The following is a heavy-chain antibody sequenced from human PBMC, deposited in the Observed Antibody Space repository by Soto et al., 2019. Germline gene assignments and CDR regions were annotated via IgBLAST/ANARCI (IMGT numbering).Heavy chain of an antibody. Sequence: EVQLVESGGGLVKPGESLRLSCAASGFTFTYAWLNWVRQVPGKGLEWVGSIKGKTDGGTTDYAAPVKGRFPISRADSKNTLYLQMNNLKTEDTAVYYCTTDYHSNSYYWYTMDVCGRGTTVTVSS. J-gene: IGHJ6*02. CDR2: IKGKTDGGTT. CDR3: TTDYHSNSYYWYTMDV. CDR1: GFTFTYAW. V-gene: IGHV3-15*07. D-gene: IGHD4-4*01.